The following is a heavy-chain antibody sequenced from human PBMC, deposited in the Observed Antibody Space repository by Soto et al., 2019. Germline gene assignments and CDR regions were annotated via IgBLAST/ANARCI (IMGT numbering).Heavy chain of an antibody. Sequence: QVQLVQSGAEVKKPGASVKVSCKASGYTFTDYYIHWVRQAPGQGLEWMGMINPSGGSTDYAQKCRGRDTMTRDTSTGTVYMELSSLRSEDTAVYYCARPPFPGCINAVCYPFDYWGQGTLVTVSS. V-gene: IGHV1-46*01. CDR2: INPSGGST. CDR1: GYTFTDYY. J-gene: IGHJ4*02. D-gene: IGHD2-8*01. CDR3: ARPPFPGCINAVCYPFDY.